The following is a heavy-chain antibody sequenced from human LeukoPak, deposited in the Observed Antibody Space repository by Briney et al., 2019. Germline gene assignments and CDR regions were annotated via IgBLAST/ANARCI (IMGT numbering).Heavy chain of an antibody. J-gene: IGHJ5*02. Sequence: ASVKVSCKASGYTFTGYYMHWVRQAPGQGLEWMGWINPNSGGTNYAQKFQGRVTMTRDTSISTAYKELSRLRSDDTAVYYCARDNVPVVWGSSSWYIPWFDPWGQGTLVTVSS. V-gene: IGHV1-2*02. CDR2: INPNSGGT. D-gene: IGHD6-13*01. CDR1: GYTFTGYY. CDR3: ARDNVPVVWGSSSWYIPWFDP.